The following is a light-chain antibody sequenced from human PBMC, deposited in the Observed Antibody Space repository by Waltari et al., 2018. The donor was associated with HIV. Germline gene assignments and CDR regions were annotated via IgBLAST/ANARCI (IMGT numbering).Light chain of an antibody. Sequence: EIVMTQYPATLSVSQGERATLSCRASQSVSSNLAWYQQKPGLAPRLLIYGASTRATGIPARFSGSGSGTEFTLTISSLQSEDFAVYYCQQYNNWPPYTFGQGTKLEIK. V-gene: IGKV3-15*01. CDR1: QSVSSN. CDR2: GAS. CDR3: QQYNNWPPYT. J-gene: IGKJ2*01.